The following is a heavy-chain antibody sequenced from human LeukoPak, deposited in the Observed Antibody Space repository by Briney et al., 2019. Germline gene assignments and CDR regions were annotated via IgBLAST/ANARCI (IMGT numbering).Heavy chain of an antibody. D-gene: IGHD4-17*01. CDR2: IKQDGSEK. Sequence: SGGSLRLSCAASGFTFSSYWMSWVRQAPGKGLEWVANIKQDGSEKYYVDSVKGRFTISRDNAKNSLYLQMNSLRAEDTAVYYCARPQETTVTTYYYYGMDVWGQGTTVTVSS. CDR3: ARPQETTVTTYYYYGMDV. J-gene: IGHJ6*02. V-gene: IGHV3-7*01. CDR1: GFTFSSYW.